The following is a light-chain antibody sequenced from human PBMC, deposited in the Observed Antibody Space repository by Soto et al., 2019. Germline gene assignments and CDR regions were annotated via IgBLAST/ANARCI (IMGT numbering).Light chain of an antibody. CDR3: ETWVSNTYV. CDR1: SGHSSYI. CDR2: LEGSGSY. J-gene: IGLJ1*01. V-gene: IGLV4-60*02. Sequence: QSVLTQSSSASASLGSSVKLTCTLSSGHSSYIIAWHQQQPGKAPRYLMKLEGSGSYNTGSGVPDRFSGSSSGADRYLTIPNLQYEDEADYYCETWVSNTYVFGTGTKLTVL.